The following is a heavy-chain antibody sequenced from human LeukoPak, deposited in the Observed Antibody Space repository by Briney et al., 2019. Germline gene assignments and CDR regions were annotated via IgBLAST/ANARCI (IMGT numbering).Heavy chain of an antibody. CDR1: GFTFSRYW. CDR3: ARDGIAVADYGYPEYFQH. V-gene: IGHV3-7*01. CDR2: IKQDGSEK. Sequence: GGSLRLSYAASGFTFSRYWMSWVRQAPGKGLEWVANIKQDGSEKFYVGSVKGRFNISRDNAKISLYLQMNSLRVEDTGVYYWARDGIAVADYGYPEYFQHRGQGTLVTVSS. J-gene: IGHJ1*01. D-gene: IGHD6-19*01.